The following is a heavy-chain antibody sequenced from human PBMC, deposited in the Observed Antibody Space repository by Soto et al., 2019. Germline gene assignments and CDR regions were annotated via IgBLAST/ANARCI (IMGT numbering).Heavy chain of an antibody. Sequence: QVQLQESGPGLVKPSETLSLTCTVSGGSISSYYWSWIRQPPGKGLEWIGYIYYSGSTNYNPSLKSRVTISVDTSKTQFSLKLSSVTAADTAVYYCARGISYYDSSGYYYADWYFDLWGRGTLVTVSS. CDR3: ARGISYYDSSGYYYADWYFDL. CDR1: GGSISSYY. D-gene: IGHD3-22*01. J-gene: IGHJ2*01. V-gene: IGHV4-59*01. CDR2: IYYSGST.